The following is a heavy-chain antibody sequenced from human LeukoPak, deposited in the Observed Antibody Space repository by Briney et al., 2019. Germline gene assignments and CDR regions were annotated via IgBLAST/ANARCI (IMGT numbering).Heavy chain of an antibody. CDR1: GYIFTSYG. V-gene: IGHV1-18*01. D-gene: IGHD3-9*01. CDR2: ISAYNGNT. J-gene: IGHJ4*02. Sequence: ASVKVSCKASGYIFTSYGISWVRQAPGQGLEWMGWISAYNGNTNYAQKLQGRVTMTTDTSTSTAYMELRSLRSDDTAVYYCARDWANYYDIMYYFDYWGQGTLVTVSS. CDR3: ARDWANYYDIMYYFDY.